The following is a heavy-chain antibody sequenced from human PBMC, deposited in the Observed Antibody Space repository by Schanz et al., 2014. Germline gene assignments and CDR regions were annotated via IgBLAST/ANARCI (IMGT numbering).Heavy chain of an antibody. CDR2: ISYDGRNK. Sequence: QVQLVESGGGVVQPGRSLRLSCVASGFTFSSYAMHWVRQAPGKGLEWVAVISYDGRNKYYADSVKGRFTISRDNSKNTLYLQMNSLRAEDTALYYCARDSGPYYDKSMDVWGQGTTVAVSS. D-gene: IGHD3-9*01. CDR3: ARDSGPYYDKSMDV. J-gene: IGHJ6*02. V-gene: IGHV3-30-3*01. CDR1: GFTFSSYA.